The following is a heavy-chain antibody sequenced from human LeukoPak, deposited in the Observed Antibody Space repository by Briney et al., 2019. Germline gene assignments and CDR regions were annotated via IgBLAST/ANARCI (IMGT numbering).Heavy chain of an antibody. CDR2: INPNSGGT. D-gene: IGHD5-18*01. CDR3: ARDHAYTAMEGGAYCYYYYGMDV. V-gene: IGHV1-2*06. Sequence: ASVKVSCKASGYTFTGYYMHWVRQAPGQGLEWMGRINPNSGGTNYAQKFQGRVTMTRDTSISTAYMELSRLRSDDTAVYYCARDHAYTAMEGGAYCYYYYGMDVWGQGTTVTVSS. J-gene: IGHJ6*02. CDR1: GYTFTGYY.